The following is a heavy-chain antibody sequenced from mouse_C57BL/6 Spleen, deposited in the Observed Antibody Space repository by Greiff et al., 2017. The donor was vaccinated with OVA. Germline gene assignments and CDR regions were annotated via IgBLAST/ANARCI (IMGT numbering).Heavy chain of an antibody. J-gene: IGHJ2*01. V-gene: IGHV5-9*01. CDR3: ARRHYALDY. D-gene: IGHD1-1*01. CDR1: GFTFSSYT. Sequence: EVTLVESGGGLVKPGGSLKLSCAASGFTFSSYTMSWVRQTPETRLEWVATISGGGGNTYYPDSVKGRFTISRDNAKTTLYLHMSILRSEDTALYYCARRHYALDYWGQGTTLTVSS. CDR2: ISGGGGNT.